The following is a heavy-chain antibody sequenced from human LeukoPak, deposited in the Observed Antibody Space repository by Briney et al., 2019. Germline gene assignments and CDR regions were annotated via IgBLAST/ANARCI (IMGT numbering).Heavy chain of an antibody. J-gene: IGHJ5*02. CDR2: IYYSGST. D-gene: IGHD2-2*01. V-gene: IGHV4-38-2*01. CDR3: ANGGYCSSTSCYPNWFDP. Sequence: SETLSLTCAVSGYSISSGYYWGWIRQPPGKGLEWIGSIYYSGSTNYNPSLESRVTISVDTSKNQFSLKLRSVTAADTAVYYCANGGYCSSTSCYPNWFDPWGQGTLVTVSS. CDR1: GYSISSGYY.